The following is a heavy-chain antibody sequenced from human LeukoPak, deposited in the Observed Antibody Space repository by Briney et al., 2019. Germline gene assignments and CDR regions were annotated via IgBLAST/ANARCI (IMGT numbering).Heavy chain of an antibody. CDR1: GFTFSSYG. D-gene: IGHD3-16*02. CDR2: ISNDGSTK. Sequence: GGSLRLSCAASGFTFSSYGMHWVRQAPGKGLEWVAAISNDGSTKKYADSVEGRFTISRDNSKNTLYVQMNSLRADDAAVYYCAKGRSSYPMDYIFDFWGQGTLVTVSS. V-gene: IGHV3-30*18. CDR3: AKGRSSYPMDYIFDF. J-gene: IGHJ4*02.